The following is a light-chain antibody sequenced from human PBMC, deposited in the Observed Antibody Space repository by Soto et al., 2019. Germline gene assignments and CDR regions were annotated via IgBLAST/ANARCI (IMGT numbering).Light chain of an antibody. CDR3: QHMRP. V-gene: IGKV1-5*01. Sequence: DIQMTLSPSTLSGSVGDRVTITCRASQSIGSWLAWYQQKPGKAPKVLIYDASSLESGVLSRFSGSGSGTEFSLSIGTVQPDDFRRDYGQHMRPFGQGTKVDI. CDR1: QSIGSW. CDR2: DAS. J-gene: IGKJ1*01.